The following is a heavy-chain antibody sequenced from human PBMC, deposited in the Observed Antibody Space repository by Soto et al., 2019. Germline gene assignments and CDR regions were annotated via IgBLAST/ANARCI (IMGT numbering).Heavy chain of an antibody. Sequence: ASVKVSCKASGYTFTGYYMHWVRQAPGQGLEWMGWINPNSGGTNYAQKFQGWVTMTRDTSISTAYMELSRLRSDDTAVYYCARDTSRITIFGVVSDAFDIWGQGTMVTVS. CDR2: INPNSGGT. CDR1: GYTFTGYY. J-gene: IGHJ3*02. CDR3: ARDTSRITIFGVVSDAFDI. D-gene: IGHD3-3*01. V-gene: IGHV1-2*04.